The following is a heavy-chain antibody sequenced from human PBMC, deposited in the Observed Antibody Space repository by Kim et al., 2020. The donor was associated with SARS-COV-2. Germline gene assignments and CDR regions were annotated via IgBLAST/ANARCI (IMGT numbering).Heavy chain of an antibody. V-gene: IGHV1-18*01. CDR3: ARGNPGIAVVGPFFDY. J-gene: IGHJ4*02. Sequence: KLQGRVTMTTDPSTSTAYMELRSLRSDDTAVYYCARGNPGIAVVGPFFDYWGQGTLVTVSS. D-gene: IGHD6-19*01.